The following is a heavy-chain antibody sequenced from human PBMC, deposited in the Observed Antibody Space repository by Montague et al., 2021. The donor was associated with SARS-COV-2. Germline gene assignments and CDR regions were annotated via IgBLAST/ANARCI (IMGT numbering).Heavy chain of an antibody. J-gene: IGHJ4*02. Sequence: CPISGDSVSSNTVAWSWIRQSPSRGLERRGRTYYRSKCYSHYAPCVRGRLTVNPDASKNEFSLVLNYVTPEDTAVYYCVRYSCWFYFDFWGQGTLVTVSS. CDR2: TYYRSKCYS. CDR3: VRYSCWFYFDF. V-gene: IGHV6-1*01. CDR1: GDSVSSNTVA. D-gene: IGHD6-19*01.